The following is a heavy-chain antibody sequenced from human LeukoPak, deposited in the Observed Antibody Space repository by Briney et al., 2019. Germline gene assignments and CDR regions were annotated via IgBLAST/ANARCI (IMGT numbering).Heavy chain of an antibody. CDR1: GGPISSSNW. V-gene: IGHV4-4*02. Sequence: PSETLSLTCAVSGGPISSSNWWGWVRQPPGKGLEWIGEIHHTGITNYNPSLESRFSTSGDGSKNLFSLKLTSVTAADTAVYYCARQWEQASFDVWGPGTHVTVSS. CDR2: IHHTGIT. J-gene: IGHJ3*01. CDR3: ARQWEQASFDV. D-gene: IGHD1-26*01.